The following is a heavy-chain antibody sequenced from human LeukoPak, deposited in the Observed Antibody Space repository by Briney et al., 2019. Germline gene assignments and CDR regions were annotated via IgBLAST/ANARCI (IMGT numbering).Heavy chain of an antibody. D-gene: IGHD6-13*01. J-gene: IGHJ4*02. CDR2: INSDGSST. Sequence: PGGSLRLSCAASGFTFSSYWMHWVRQAPGKGLMWVSRINSDGSSTSYADSVKGRFTISRDNAKNSLYLQMNSLGAEDTAVYYCAREAAAYRYWGQGTLVTVSS. V-gene: IGHV3-74*01. CDR1: GFTFSSYW. CDR3: AREAAAYRY.